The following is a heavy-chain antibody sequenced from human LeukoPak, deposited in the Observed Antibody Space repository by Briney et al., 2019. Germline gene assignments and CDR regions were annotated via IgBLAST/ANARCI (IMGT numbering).Heavy chain of an antibody. CDR3: ARVAVAGIDY. V-gene: IGHV3-53*01. Sequence: GGSLRLSCAASGFTVSSNYMSWVRQAPGKGLEWVSVIYSGGSTYYADSVKGRFTISRDSPKNTLYLQMNSLRAEDTAVYYCARVAVAGIDYWGQGTLVTVSS. D-gene: IGHD6-19*01. CDR2: IYSGGST. J-gene: IGHJ4*02. CDR1: GFTVSSNY.